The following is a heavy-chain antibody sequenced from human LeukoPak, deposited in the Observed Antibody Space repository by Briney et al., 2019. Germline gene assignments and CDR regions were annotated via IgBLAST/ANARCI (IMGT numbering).Heavy chain of an antibody. J-gene: IGHJ4*02. CDR3: ARANFLYCSSTSCLFDY. Sequence: CKASXXTXTDYYMHWVRLAPGQGLEWMGWINPNSGGTNYVQKFQGWVTMTRDTSINTAYMELSRLTSDDTAVYYCARANFLYCSSTSCLFDYWGQGTLVTVSS. D-gene: IGHD2-2*01. CDR2: INPNSGGT. CDR1: XXTXTDYY. V-gene: IGHV1-2*04.